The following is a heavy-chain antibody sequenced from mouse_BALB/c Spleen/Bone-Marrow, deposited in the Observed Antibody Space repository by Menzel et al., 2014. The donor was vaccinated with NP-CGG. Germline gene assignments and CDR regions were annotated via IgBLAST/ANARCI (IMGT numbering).Heavy chain of an antibody. V-gene: IGHV1-4*01. J-gene: IGHJ3*01. D-gene: IGHD4-1*01. Sequence: HVQLQQSGAELARSGPQLKLPCKASGYSFTSNTMQWIRQRPGQGLEWIGYIIPTSDYTNYNQKFKDKATLTADKSSSTAYMQLSSLTSEDFAVYYCAREARTGARFPYWPKGTLFTDSA. CDR2: IIPTSDYT. CDR1: GYSFTSNT. CDR3: AREARTGARFPY.